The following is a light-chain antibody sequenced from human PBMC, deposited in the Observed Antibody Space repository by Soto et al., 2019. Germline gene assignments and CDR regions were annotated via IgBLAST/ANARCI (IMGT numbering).Light chain of an antibody. J-gene: IGLJ1*01. CDR3: SSYTSSSTLEDNYV. CDR1: SSDVGGYNY. Sequence: QSALTQPASVSGSPGQSITISCTGTSSDVGGYNYVSWYQQHPGKAPKLMIYEVSNRPSGVSNRFSGSKSGNTASLTISGLQAEDEADYYCSSYTSSSTLEDNYVFGTGTKVTVL. CDR2: EVS. V-gene: IGLV2-14*01.